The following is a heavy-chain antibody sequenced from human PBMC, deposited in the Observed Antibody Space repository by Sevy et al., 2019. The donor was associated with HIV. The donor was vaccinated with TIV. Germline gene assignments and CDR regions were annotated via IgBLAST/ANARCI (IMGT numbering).Heavy chain of an antibody. D-gene: IGHD3-10*01. CDR3: ATRGAGYFDY. Sequence: SETLSLTCTVSGGSISSSSYYWGWIRQPPGKGLEWIGSIYYSGSTYYNPSLKSRVTISVDTSKNQFSLKLSSVTAADTAAYYCATRGAGYFDYWGQGTLVTVSS. CDR1: GGSISSSSYY. J-gene: IGHJ4*02. CDR2: IYYSGST. V-gene: IGHV4-39*01.